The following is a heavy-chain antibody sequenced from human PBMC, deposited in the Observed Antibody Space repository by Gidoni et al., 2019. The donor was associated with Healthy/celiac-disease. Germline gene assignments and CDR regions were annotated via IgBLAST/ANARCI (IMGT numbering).Heavy chain of an antibody. CDR2: IIPILGIA. V-gene: IGHV1-69*08. CDR3: ARDGPSGSDDAFDI. J-gene: IGHJ3*02. Sequence: QVQLVQSGAEVKKPGSSVKVSCKASGGTFSSYTISWVRQAPGQGLEWMGRIIPILGIANYAQKFQGRVTITADKSTSTAYMELSSLRSEETAVYYWARDGPSGSDDAFDIWGQGTMVTVSS. D-gene: IGHD1-26*01. CDR1: GGTFSSYT.